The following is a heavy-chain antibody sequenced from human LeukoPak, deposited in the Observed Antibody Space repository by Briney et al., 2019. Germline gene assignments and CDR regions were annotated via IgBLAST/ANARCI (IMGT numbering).Heavy chain of an antibody. J-gene: IGHJ4*02. CDR3: ARDPHSSSSPFDY. CDR1: GFTFSSYS. CDR2: ISSNSSYI. V-gene: IGHV3-21*01. D-gene: IGHD6-6*01. Sequence: GGSLRLSCAASGFTFSSYSMNWVRQAPGKGLVWVPSISSNSSYIYYADSVKGRFTISRDNAKNSLYLQMNSLRAEDTAVYYCARDPHSSSSPFDYWGQGTLVTVSS.